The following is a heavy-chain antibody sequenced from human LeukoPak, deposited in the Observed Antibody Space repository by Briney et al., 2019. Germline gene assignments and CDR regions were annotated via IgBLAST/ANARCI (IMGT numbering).Heavy chain of an antibody. V-gene: IGHV3-21*01. D-gene: IGHD5-18*01. Sequence: PGGSLRLSCAASGFTFSSYSMNWVRQAPGKGLEWVSSISSSSYIYYADSVKGRFTISRDNAKNSLYLQMNSLRAEDTAVYYCARGGDTAMVSNYYYGMDVWGQGTTVTVSS. CDR2: ISSSSYI. J-gene: IGHJ6*02. CDR3: ARGGDTAMVSNYYYGMDV. CDR1: GFTFSSYS.